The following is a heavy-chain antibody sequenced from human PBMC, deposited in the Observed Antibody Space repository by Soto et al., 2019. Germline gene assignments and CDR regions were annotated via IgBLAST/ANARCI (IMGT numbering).Heavy chain of an antibody. CDR2: IWYDGSNK. V-gene: IGHV3-33*01. CDR3: ARNTIYCSSTSCHRPFYYYYGMDV. D-gene: IGHD2-2*01. Sequence: GGSLRLSCAASGFTFSSYGMHWFRQAPGKGLEWVAVIWYDGSNKYYADSVKGRFTISRDNSKNTLYLQMNSLRAEDTAVYYCARNTIYCSSTSCHRPFYYYYGMDVWGQGTTVTVSS. J-gene: IGHJ6*02. CDR1: GFTFSSYG.